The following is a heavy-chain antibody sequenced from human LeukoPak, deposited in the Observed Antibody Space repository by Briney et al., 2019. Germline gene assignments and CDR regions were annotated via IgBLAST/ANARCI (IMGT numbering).Heavy chain of an antibody. J-gene: IGHJ6*03. CDR3: AREGREFDSTGSRYYYYYMDV. CDR1: GGSISSSSYY. CDR2: IYYSGST. Sequence: PSETLSLTCTVSGGSISSSSYYWGWIRQPPGKGLEWIGSIYYSGSTYYNPSLESRVTISVDTSKNQFSLKLSSVTAADTAVYYCAREGREFDSTGSRYYYYYMDVWGKGTTVTVSS. V-gene: IGHV4-39*07. D-gene: IGHD1-14*01.